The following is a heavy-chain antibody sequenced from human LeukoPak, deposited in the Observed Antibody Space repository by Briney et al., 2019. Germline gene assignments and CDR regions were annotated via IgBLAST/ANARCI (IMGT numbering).Heavy chain of an antibody. Sequence: GGSLRLSCAASGFTLSSYSMNWVRQAPGKGLEWVSSISSSSSYIYYADSVKGRFTISRDNAKNSLYLQMNSLRAEDTAVYYCARDKTYYYDSSGSPFDYWGQGTLVTVSS. CDR1: GFTLSSYS. D-gene: IGHD3-22*01. CDR2: ISSSSSYI. V-gene: IGHV3-21*01. CDR3: ARDKTYYYDSSGSPFDY. J-gene: IGHJ4*02.